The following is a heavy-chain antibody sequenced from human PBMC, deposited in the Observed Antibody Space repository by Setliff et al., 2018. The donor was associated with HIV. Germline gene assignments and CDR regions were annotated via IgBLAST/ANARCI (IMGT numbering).Heavy chain of an antibody. D-gene: IGHD2-15*01. CDR2: LYYSGST. CDR1: GGSVSSTTYF. Sequence: PSETLSLTCTVSGGSVSSTTYFWGWIRQAPGKGLQWIGSLYYSGSTYYNPSLKSRVTISVDTSKNQFSLKLSSVTAADTAVYYCARTPQEVVVVAATRPYYYYYMDVWGKGTTVTVSS. CDR3: ARTPQEVVVVAATRPYYYYYMDV. J-gene: IGHJ6*03. V-gene: IGHV4-39*01.